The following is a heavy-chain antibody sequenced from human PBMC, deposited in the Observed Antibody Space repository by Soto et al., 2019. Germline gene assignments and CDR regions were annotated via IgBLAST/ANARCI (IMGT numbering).Heavy chain of an antibody. D-gene: IGHD4-17*01. CDR3: ARTTLVPNTLRSRYFFDY. J-gene: IGHJ4*02. V-gene: IGHV4-61*01. Sequence: SETLSLTSSVPGGSVSNKTYYWSGIRQRPGKRLEWIGYVYYSGTTNYNPSLKSPVTISVDLSKNQFSLRLSSVTTADTALYYCARTTLVPNTLRSRYFFDYWGQGTLVTVSS. CDR2: VYYSGTT. CDR1: GGSVSNKTYY.